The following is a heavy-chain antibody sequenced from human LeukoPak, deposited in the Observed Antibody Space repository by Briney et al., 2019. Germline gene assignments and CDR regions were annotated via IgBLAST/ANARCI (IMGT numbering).Heavy chain of an antibody. V-gene: IGHV4-61*02. D-gene: IGHD3-10*01. Sequence: SQTLSLTCTVSGGSISSGSYYWSWIRQPAGKGLEWIGRIYTSGSTNYNPSLKSRVTISVDTSKNQFSLKLSSVTAADTAVYYCARLKVRGAIMTHNWFDPWGQGTLVTVSS. CDR3: ARLKVRGAIMTHNWFDP. CDR2: IYTSGST. J-gene: IGHJ5*02. CDR1: GGSISSGSYY.